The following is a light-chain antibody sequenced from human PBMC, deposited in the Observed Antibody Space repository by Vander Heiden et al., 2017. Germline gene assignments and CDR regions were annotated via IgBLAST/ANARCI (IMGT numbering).Light chain of an antibody. CDR3: RQECSSAST. Sequence: ELVLTPSPGPLSLSPGERATLSCRASQSVSSSYLASYQQKPGQAPRLLIYGASSSVTGIPDTFSGSGSGTDFTLTIIRLEPEDFAVYYCRQECSSASTFGQGTKVEIK. J-gene: IGKJ1*01. CDR1: QSVSSSY. V-gene: IGKV3-20*01. CDR2: GAS.